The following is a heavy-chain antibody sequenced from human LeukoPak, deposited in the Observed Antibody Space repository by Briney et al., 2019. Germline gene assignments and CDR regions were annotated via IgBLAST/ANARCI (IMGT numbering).Heavy chain of an antibody. CDR1: GLTFRTTW. CDR3: ATARNFRFEY. CDR2: MNGEGTTI. J-gene: IGHJ4*02. Sequence: GGSLRLSCATSGLTFRTTWMHWVRQAPGKGLMWVSRMNGEGTTIDYADSVKGRFTVSRDYAKNTLFPQMNNLRTEDTALYFCATARNFRFEYWGQGSLVIVSA. D-gene: IGHD1-7*01. V-gene: IGHV3-74*01.